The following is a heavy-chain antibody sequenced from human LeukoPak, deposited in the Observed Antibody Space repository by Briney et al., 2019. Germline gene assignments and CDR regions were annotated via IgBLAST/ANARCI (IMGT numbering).Heavy chain of an antibody. V-gene: IGHV4-34*01. CDR2: INDSGST. CDR3: ARVAADREYYYYMDV. Sequence: SETLSLTCAVYIESFSGHYWSWIRQPPGKGLEWIGEINDSGSTNYNPSLKSRVTLSVETSKNQFSLRLHSVTAADTAVYYCARVAADREYYYYMDVWGKGTTVTVSS. J-gene: IGHJ6*03. D-gene: IGHD6-19*01. CDR1: IESFSGHY.